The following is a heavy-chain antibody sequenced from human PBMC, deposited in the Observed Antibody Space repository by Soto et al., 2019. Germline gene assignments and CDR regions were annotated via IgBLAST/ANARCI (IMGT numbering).Heavy chain of an antibody. V-gene: IGHV3-30*18. CDR3: AKARGTRRQWPIDPFDY. D-gene: IGHD6-19*01. J-gene: IGHJ4*02. Sequence: QVQLVESGGGVVQPGRSLRVSCAASGFTFSIYAMHWVRQAPGTGLEWVAVISYDGTKTYYADSGKGRFTISRDNSMNAVYLQMHSLRDEDTAVYYCAKARGTRRQWPIDPFDYWGQGTLVTVSP. CDR2: ISYDGTKT. CDR1: GFTFSIYA.